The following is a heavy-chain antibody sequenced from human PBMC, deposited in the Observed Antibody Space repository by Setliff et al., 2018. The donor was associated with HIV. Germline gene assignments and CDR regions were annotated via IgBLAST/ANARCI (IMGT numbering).Heavy chain of an antibody. CDR1: GGTFSSYA. CDR3: ARDGRLLNAFDI. V-gene: IGHV1-69*05. Sequence: VKVSCKASGGTFSSYAISWVRQAPGQGLEWMGGIIPIFGIANYAQKFQGRVTITTDESTSTAYMELSSLRSEDTAVYYCARDGRLLNAFDIWGQGTMVTVSS. CDR2: IIPIFGIA. J-gene: IGHJ3*02. D-gene: IGHD2-15*01.